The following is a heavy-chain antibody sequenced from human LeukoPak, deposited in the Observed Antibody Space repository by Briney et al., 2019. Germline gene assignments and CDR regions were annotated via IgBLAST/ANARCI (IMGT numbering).Heavy chain of an antibody. CDR1: GFTFSTYS. Sequence: GGSLRLSCAASGFTFSTYSMNWVRHAPGKGLEWVSSISSSSSYIYYADSVKGRFTISRDNAKNSLYLQMNSLKTEDTALYYCSRTPDTGYYSSPSDDYIDYWGQGTLVTVSS. CDR2: ISSSSSYI. V-gene: IGHV3-21*03. D-gene: IGHD3-22*01. J-gene: IGHJ4*02. CDR3: SRTPDTGYYSSPSDDYIDY.